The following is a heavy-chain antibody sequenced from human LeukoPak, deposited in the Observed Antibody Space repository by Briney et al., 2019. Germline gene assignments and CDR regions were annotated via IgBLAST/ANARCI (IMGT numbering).Heavy chain of an antibody. CDR1: GGSIRRGDYY. CDR2: IFYSGTT. V-gene: IGHV4-30-4*08. J-gene: IGHJ3*02. Sequence: SETLSLTCTVSGGSIRRGDYYWSWIRQPPWKGLEWIGYIFYSGTTYYNPSLNSRFTISVDTSKNQFSLKLSSVTAADTAVYYCARDKDCGSYYFAFDNWGQGTMVTVSS. CDR3: ARDKDCGSYYFAFDN. D-gene: IGHD2-15*01.